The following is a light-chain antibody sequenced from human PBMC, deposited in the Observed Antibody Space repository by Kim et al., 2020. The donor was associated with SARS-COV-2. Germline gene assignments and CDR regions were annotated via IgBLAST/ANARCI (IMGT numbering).Light chain of an antibody. CDR3: QSADMSSTYWV. J-gene: IGLJ3*02. CDR1: ALPKQY. Sequence: SYELTQPPSVSVSPGQTARITCSGDALPKQYAFWYQQKPGQTPVLVIFKDRERPSGIPERFSGSTSGTTVTLTISGVQAEDEADYYCQSADMSSTYWVFGGGTQLTVL. V-gene: IGLV3-25*03. CDR2: KDR.